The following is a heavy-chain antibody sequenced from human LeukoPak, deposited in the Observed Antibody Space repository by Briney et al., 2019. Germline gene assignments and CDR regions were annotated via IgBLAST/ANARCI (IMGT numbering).Heavy chain of an antibody. V-gene: IGHV3-7*01. J-gene: IGHJ4*02. CDR1: GLTFSSSW. CDR3: ARDLAYSWLDY. CDR2: INPDGNKK. D-gene: IGHD5-18*01. Sequence: GGSLRLSCAVSGLTFSSSWMDWVRQAPGEGLEWVASINPDGNKKYSADSVKGRFTISRDNAENSLYLQMSSLRVEDTAFYYCARDLAYSWLDYWGQGMLVTVSS.